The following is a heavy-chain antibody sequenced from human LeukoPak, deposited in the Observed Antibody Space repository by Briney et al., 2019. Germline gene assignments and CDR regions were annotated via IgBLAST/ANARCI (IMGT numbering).Heavy chain of an antibody. CDR3: AKDRNTVTTFDY. J-gene: IGHJ4*02. D-gene: IGHD4-17*01. CDR2: ISKDGSST. V-gene: IGHV3-74*01. CDR1: GFTFSSYW. Sequence: GGSLGLSCAASGFTFSSYWMHWVRQAPGKGLVWVSRISKDGSSTYYADSVKGRFTISRDNAKNTLYLQMNSLRAEDTAVYYCAKDRNTVTTFDYWGQGTLVTVSS.